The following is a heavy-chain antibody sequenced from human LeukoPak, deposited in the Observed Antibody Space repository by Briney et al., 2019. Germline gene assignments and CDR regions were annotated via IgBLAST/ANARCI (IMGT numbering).Heavy chain of an antibody. V-gene: IGHV3-30*02. Sequence: PGGSQRLSRAASGFTFSSFAMHWVRQAPGKGLEWVAFIRYDGSSKSYADSVKGRFTISRDNSKNTLYLQMNSLRPEDTAVYYCAKVSLYDNSGYDDYWGQGTLVTVSS. CDR2: IRYDGSSK. D-gene: IGHD3-22*01. J-gene: IGHJ4*02. CDR1: GFTFSSFA. CDR3: AKVSLYDNSGYDDY.